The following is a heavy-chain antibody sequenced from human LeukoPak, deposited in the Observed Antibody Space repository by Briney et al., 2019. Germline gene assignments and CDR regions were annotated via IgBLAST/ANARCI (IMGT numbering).Heavy chain of an antibody. CDR3: ARLGPGSYGTFDY. CDR2: IYYSGST. V-gene: IGHV4-39*01. Sequence: SETLSLTCTVSGGSISSSGYYWGWIRQPPGTGLEWIGSIYYSGSTYYNPSLKSRVTMSVDTSKKQFSLKLSSVTAADTAVYYCARLGPGSYGTFDYWGQGTLVTVSS. J-gene: IGHJ4*02. D-gene: IGHD3-10*01. CDR1: GGSISSSGYY.